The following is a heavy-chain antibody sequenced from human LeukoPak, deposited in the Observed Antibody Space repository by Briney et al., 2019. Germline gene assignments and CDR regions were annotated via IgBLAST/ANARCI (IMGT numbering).Heavy chain of an antibody. D-gene: IGHD2-21*01. J-gene: IGHJ6*03. V-gene: IGHV1-2*02. CDR1: GYTFTGYY. CDR2: INPNSGGT. Sequence: ASVTVSCKASGYTFTGYYMHWVRQAPGQGLEWMGWINPNSGGTNYAQKFQGRVTMTRDTSISTAYMELSRLRSDDTAVYYCARVIPPNYYYMDVWGKGTTVTVSS. CDR3: ARVIPPNYYYMDV.